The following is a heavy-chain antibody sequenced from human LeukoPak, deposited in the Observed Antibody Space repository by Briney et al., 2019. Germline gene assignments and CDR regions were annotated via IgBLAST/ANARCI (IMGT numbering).Heavy chain of an antibody. D-gene: IGHD4/OR15-4a*01. J-gene: IGHJ4*02. CDR3: ARGEIDYGGY. Sequence: ASLKVSCKASGYTFTGYYIHWVRQAPGQGLQWMGWINPNSGGTNYAQKFRGRVTMTRDTSISTAYMELSRLRSDDTAVYYCARGEIDYGGYWGQGTLVTVSS. V-gene: IGHV1-2*02. CDR2: INPNSGGT. CDR1: GYTFTGYY.